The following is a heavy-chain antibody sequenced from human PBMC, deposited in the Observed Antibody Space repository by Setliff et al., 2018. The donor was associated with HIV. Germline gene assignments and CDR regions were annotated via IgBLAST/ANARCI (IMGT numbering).Heavy chain of an antibody. CDR1: RSTFXSHT. V-gene: IGHV1-69*02. CDR3: VRGVQSXPHYSYYYMDV. J-gene: IGHJ6*03. Sequence: SXKVXXXASRSTFXSHTINWVRQAPGQGLDWMGRIIPILGVANYAQRFQGKVTITXDKSTSTAYMELTSRRFDDTAMYYCVRGVQSXPHYSYYYMDVWXEGTMVTVS. CDR2: IIPILGVA. D-gene: IGHD3-3*01.